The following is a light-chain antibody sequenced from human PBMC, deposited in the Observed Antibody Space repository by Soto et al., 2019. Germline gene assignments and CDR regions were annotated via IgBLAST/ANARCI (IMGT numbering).Light chain of an antibody. V-gene: IGKV3-20*01. J-gene: IGKJ1*01. CDR2: GVS. CDR1: QSVRSSY. Sequence: ENVLTQSPGTLSLSPGERATLSCRASQSVRSSYLAWYQQKPGQAPRLLIYGVSSRATGIPDRFSGSGSGTDFTLTISRLEPEDSAVYYCQQYGSSSWTFGQGTKVEI. CDR3: QQYGSSSWT.